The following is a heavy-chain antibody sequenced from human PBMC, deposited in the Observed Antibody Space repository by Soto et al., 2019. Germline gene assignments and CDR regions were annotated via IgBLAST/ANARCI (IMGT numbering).Heavy chain of an antibody. Sequence: GGSLRLSCAASGFTFSSYGMHWVRQAPGKGLEWVAVISYDGSNKYYADSVKGRFTISRDNSKNTLYLQMNSLRAEDTAVYYCASNWFDPWGQGTLVTVSS. V-gene: IGHV3-30*03. J-gene: IGHJ5*02. CDR3: ASNWFDP. CDR2: ISYDGSNK. CDR1: GFTFSSYG.